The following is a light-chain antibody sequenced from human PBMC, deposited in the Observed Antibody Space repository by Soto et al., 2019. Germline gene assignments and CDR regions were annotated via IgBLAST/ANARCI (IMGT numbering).Light chain of an antibody. V-gene: IGKV3-15*01. CDR2: GAS. Sequence: EIVMTQSPAILSVSPGERATLSCRASQSVSSNLAWYQQKAGQAPRLLMYGASTRAIGIPGRFSGSGSGTEFTLTISSLQSEDFAVYYCQQSDKWPPTFGQGTKV. J-gene: IGKJ1*01. CDR3: QQSDKWPPT. CDR1: QSVSSN.